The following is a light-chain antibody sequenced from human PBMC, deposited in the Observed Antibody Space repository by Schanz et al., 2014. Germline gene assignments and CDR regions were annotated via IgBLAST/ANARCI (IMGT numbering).Light chain of an antibody. CDR3: QTWGTGTWV. V-gene: IGLV4-69*01. CDR1: SGHSNYA. CDR2: VNNDGSH. J-gene: IGLJ3*02. Sequence: QLVLTQSASASASLGASVKLTCTLSSGHSNYAIAWHQQQPEKGPRYLMRVNNDGSHNKGDGIPDRFSGSSSGAERYLPISSLQSEEEADYYCQTWGTGTWVFGGGTKVTVL.